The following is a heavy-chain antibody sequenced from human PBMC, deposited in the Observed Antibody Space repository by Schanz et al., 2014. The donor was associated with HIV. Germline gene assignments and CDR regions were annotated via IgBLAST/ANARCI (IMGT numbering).Heavy chain of an antibody. CDR3: ARRRGWGSYRYFPYGLDV. Sequence: QVQLVQSGAEVKKPGASVRVSCKTSGYIFTSNGISWVRQAPGQGLEWMGWISPSNGNTNYAQKFQGRVTMTTDTSTSTAYMDLRSLRSDDTAVYYCARRRGWGSYRYFPYGLDVWGQGTTVTVSS. CDR2: ISPSNGNT. J-gene: IGHJ6*02. D-gene: IGHD3-16*02. V-gene: IGHV1-18*01. CDR1: GYIFTSNG.